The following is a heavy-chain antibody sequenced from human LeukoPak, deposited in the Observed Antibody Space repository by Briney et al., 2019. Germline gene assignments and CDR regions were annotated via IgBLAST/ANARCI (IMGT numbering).Heavy chain of an antibody. V-gene: IGHV3-23*01. D-gene: IGHD3-10*01. Sequence: GGSLRLSCAASGFTFSSYAMSWVRQAPGRGLEWVSAISGSGGSTYYAASVKGRLTISRDNSKNTLYLQMNSLRGEDTAVYYCAKNYYGSGSYYKTWGQGTLVTVSS. CDR3: AKNYYGSGSYYKT. J-gene: IGHJ4*02. CDR1: GFTFSSYA. CDR2: ISGSGGST.